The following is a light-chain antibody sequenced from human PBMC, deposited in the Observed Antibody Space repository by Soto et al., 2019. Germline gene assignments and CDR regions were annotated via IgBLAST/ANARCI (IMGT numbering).Light chain of an antibody. CDR1: SSDVGGYNY. Sequence: QSALTQPASVSGSPGQSITISCTGTSSDVGGYNYVSWYQQHPGKATKLMIYDVSNRPSGVSNRFSGSKSGNTASLTISGPQAEDEADYYGSSYTSSSTPYAFGTGSKVTVL. CDR3: SSYTSSSTPYA. J-gene: IGLJ1*01. CDR2: DVS. V-gene: IGLV2-14*01.